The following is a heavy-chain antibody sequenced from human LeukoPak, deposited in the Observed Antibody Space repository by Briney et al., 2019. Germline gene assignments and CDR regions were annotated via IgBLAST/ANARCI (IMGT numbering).Heavy chain of an antibody. CDR2: IIPIFGTA. D-gene: IGHD6-13*01. J-gene: IGHJ5*02. V-gene: IGHV1-69*05. CDR3: ARQAAARFYWFDP. CDR1: GGTFSSYA. Sequence: GASVKVSCKASGGTFSSYAISWVRQAPGQGLEWMGGIIPIFGTANYAQKFQGRVTITTDESTSTAYMELSSLRSEDTAVYYCARQAAARFYWFDPWGQGTLVTVSS.